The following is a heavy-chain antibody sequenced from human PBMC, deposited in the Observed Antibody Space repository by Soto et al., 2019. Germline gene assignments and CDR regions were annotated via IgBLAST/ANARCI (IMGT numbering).Heavy chain of an antibody. J-gene: IGHJ6*03. CDR2: IYSGGST. V-gene: IGHV3-66*01. Sequence: GGSLRLSCAASGFTVSSNYMSWVRQAPGKGLEWVSVIYSGGSTYYADSVKGRFTISRDNSKNTLYLQMNSLRAEDTAVYYCARDLGGWYDHYYYYMDVWGKGTTVTVSS. D-gene: IGHD6-19*01. CDR1: GFTVSSNY. CDR3: ARDLGGWYDHYYYYMDV.